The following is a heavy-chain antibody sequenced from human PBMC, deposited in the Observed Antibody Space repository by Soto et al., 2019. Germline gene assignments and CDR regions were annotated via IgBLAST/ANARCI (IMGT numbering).Heavy chain of an antibody. Sequence: EVQLVETGGGLIQPGGSQRLSCLASGLTVSNSYMTWVRQAPGKGLVWVAAIYGGGGTYYADSVKGRFTISRANSKNTLYLQMNSLRVDDTAVYYCAKGPGLIVAYLEYWGQGTQVTVSS. CDR3: AKGPGLIVAYLEY. J-gene: IGHJ4*02. V-gene: IGHV3-53*02. CDR2: IYGGGGT. D-gene: IGHD3-16*01. CDR1: GLTVSNSY.